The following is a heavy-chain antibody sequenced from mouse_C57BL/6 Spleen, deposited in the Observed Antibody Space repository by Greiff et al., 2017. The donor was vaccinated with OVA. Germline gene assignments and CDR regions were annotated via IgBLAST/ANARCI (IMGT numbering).Heavy chain of an antibody. V-gene: IGHV1-76*01. CDR2: IYPGSGNT. CDR3: ARGHEGYGSSSYYFDY. CDR1: GYTFTDYY. Sequence: VQLQQSGAELVRPGASVKLSCKASGYTFTDYYINWVKQRPGQGLEWIARIYPGSGNTYYNEKFKGKATLTAEKSSSTAYMQLSSLTSEDSAVYFCARGHEGYGSSSYYFDYWGQGTTLTVSS. D-gene: IGHD1-1*01. J-gene: IGHJ2*01.